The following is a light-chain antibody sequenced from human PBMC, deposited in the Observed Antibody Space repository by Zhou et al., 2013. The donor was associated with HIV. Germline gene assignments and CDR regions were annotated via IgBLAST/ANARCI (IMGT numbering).Light chain of an antibody. V-gene: IGKV1-27*01. Sequence: DIQMTQSPSSLPTSVRDRVTITCRASPGISDYLAWYQQKPGKVPKLLIYAAFTLQSGVPSRFSASGSGTDFTLTISSLLPGDVATYYCQKYNSAPRTFGQGTRWKSN. CDR2: AAF. CDR3: QKYNSAPRT. CDR1: PGISDY. J-gene: IGKJ1*01.